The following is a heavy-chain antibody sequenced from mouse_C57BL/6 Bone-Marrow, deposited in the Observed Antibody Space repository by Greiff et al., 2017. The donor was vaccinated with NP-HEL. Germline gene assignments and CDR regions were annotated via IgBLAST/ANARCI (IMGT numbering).Heavy chain of an antibody. Sequence: EVQLQQSGGGLVKPGGSLKLSCAASGFTFSSYAMSWVRQTPEKRLEWVATISDGGSYTYYPDNVKGRFTISRDNAKNNLYLQMSHLKSEDTAMYYCATTPLGYFDYWGQGTTLTVSS. CDR2: ISDGGSYT. D-gene: IGHD5-5*01. CDR3: ATTPLGYFDY. J-gene: IGHJ2*01. CDR1: GFTFSSYA. V-gene: IGHV5-4*01.